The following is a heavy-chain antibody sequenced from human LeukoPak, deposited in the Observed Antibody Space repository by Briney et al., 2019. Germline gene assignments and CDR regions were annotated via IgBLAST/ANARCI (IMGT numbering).Heavy chain of an antibody. V-gene: IGHV3-66*01. CDR2: IYSGGST. CDR1: EFTVSSNY. J-gene: IGHJ3*02. CDR3: AKHYYTSGYYGALDI. Sequence: PGGSLRLSCAASEFTVSSNYMSWVRQAPGKGLEWVSVIYSGGSTYYADSVKGRFIISRDNSKNTLYLQMNSLRAEDTAVYYCAKHYYTSGYYGALDIWGQGTTVTVSA. D-gene: IGHD3-22*01.